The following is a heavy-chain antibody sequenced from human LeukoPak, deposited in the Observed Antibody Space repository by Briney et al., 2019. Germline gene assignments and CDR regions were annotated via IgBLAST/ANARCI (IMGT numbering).Heavy chain of an antibody. D-gene: IGHD2-2*02. CDR3: ARHVISYTPYYFNY. Sequence: PSETLSLTCAVYGGSFSGYYWSWIRQPPGKGLEWIGEINHSGSTNYNPSLKSRVTISVDTSKNQFSLKLNSLTAADTAVYYCARHVISYTPYYFNYWGQGTLVTVSS. J-gene: IGHJ4*02. V-gene: IGHV4-34*01. CDR2: INHSGST. CDR1: GGSFSGYY.